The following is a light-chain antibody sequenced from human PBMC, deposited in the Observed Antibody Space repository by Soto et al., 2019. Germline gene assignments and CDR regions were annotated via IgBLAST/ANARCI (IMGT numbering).Light chain of an antibody. V-gene: IGKV3-20*01. Sequence: EIVLTQSPGTLSFSPGERATLSCRASQSVSSSSLAWYQQKPGQAPRRLIYGASNRATGIPDRFSGSGSGTDFTLTIIRLEPEDFAVYYCQQYANSPYTFGQGTRLEI. CDR3: QQYANSPYT. CDR2: GAS. CDR1: QSVSSSS. J-gene: IGKJ2*01.